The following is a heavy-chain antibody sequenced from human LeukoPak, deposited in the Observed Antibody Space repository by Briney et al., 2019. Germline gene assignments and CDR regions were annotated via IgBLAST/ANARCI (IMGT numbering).Heavy chain of an antibody. CDR3: ARTGLTTDF. J-gene: IGHJ4*02. CDR2: IYYSETT. V-gene: IGHV4-39*07. Sequence: GSLRLSCAASGFTVSSNYMSWVRQAPGKGLEWIGSIYYSETTYYKPSLRSRVTISIDTSKNQFSLKLSSVTAADTAVYYCARTGLTTDFWGQGTLVTVSS. CDR1: GFTVSSNY. D-gene: IGHD1/OR15-1a*01.